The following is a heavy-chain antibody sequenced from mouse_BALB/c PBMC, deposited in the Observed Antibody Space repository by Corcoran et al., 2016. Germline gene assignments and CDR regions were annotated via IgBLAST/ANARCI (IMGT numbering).Heavy chain of an antibody. CDR1: GYSFTGYT. D-gene: IGHD2-1*01. J-gene: IGHJ3*01. Sequence: EVQLQQSGPELVKPGASMKISCKASGYSFTGYTMNWVKQSHGKNLEWFGLINPYNGGTSYNQKFKGKATLTVDKSSSTAYMELLSLTSEDSAVYYCARWGNYDWFAYWGQGTLVTVSA. CDR3: ARWGNYDWFAY. CDR2: INPYNGGT. V-gene: IGHV1-18*01.